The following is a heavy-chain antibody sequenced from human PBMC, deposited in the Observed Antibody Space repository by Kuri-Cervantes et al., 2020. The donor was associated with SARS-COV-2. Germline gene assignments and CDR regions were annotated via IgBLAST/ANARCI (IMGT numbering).Heavy chain of an antibody. CDR1: GYTFTSYG. V-gene: IGHV1-18*01. D-gene: IGHD6-13*01. CDR2: ISAYNGNT. CDR3: ARTIYSSSLDASDL. Sequence: ASVKVSCKASGYTFTSYGISWVRQAPGQGLEWMGWISAYNGNTNYAQKLQGRVTMTTDTSTSTAYMELWSLRSDDTAVYYCARTIYSSSLDASDLWGQGTLVTVSS. J-gene: IGHJ3*01.